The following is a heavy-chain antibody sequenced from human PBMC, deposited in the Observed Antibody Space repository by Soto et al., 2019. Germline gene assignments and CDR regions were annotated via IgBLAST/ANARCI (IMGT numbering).Heavy chain of an antibody. Sequence: ASVKVSCKASGYTLTSYYMHWVRQAPGQGLEWMGIINPSGGSTSYAQKFQGRVTMTRDTSKNQFSLKLSSVTAADTAVYYCARVGSYYGSLWFDPWGQGTLVTVSS. J-gene: IGHJ5*02. CDR1: GYTLTSYY. CDR3: ARVGSYYGSLWFDP. D-gene: IGHD3-10*01. V-gene: IGHV1-46*01. CDR2: INPSGGST.